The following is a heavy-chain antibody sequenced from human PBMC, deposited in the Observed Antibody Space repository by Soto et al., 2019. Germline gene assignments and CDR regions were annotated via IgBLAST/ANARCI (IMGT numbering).Heavy chain of an antibody. CDR2: SYYSGTS. D-gene: IGHD1-20*01. V-gene: IGHV4-39*01. Sequence: PSETLSLPCPVSGCSIRVQRYYWTWIRQTPGKGLEWVGSSYYSGTSYFNPALKGRVTISVDTSTNQFSLRLTSVTAADTAVYYCTRRYNWNDYCFDPWGQVTLVTVTP. J-gene: IGHJ5*02. CDR1: GCSIRVQRYY. CDR3: TRRYNWNDYCFDP.